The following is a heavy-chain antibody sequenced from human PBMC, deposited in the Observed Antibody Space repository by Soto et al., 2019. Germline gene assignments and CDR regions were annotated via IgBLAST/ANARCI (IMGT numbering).Heavy chain of an antibody. CDR2: IYYSGST. CDR3: ARDKGYCSGGSCSGDWCDP. V-gene: IGHV4-30-4*08. J-gene: IGHJ5*02. D-gene: IGHD2-15*01. Sequence: LQTMSLTCTVSGGTISSGDYYRSRISKPPGKGLEWIGYIYYSGSTYYNPSLKSRVTISVDTSKNQFSLKLSSVTAADTAVYYCARDKGYCSGGSCSGDWCDPWGQGTLVTVS. CDR1: GGTISSGDYY.